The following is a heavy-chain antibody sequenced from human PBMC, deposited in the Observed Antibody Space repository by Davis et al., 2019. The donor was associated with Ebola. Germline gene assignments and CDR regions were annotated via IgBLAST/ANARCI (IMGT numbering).Heavy chain of an antibody. CDR2: TYYSGST. CDR3: ATPRVGFWSGYRGMDV. J-gene: IGHJ6*02. Sequence: SETLSLTCTVSGGSISSGGYYWSWIRQHPGKGLEWIWYTYYSGSTYYNPSLKSRVTISVDTSKNQFSLKLSSVTAADTAVYYCATPRVGFWSGYRGMDVWGQGTTVTVSS. D-gene: IGHD3-3*01. V-gene: IGHV4-31*03. CDR1: GGSISSGGYY.